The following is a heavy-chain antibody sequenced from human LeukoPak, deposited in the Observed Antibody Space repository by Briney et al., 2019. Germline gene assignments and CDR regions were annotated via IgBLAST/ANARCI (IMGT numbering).Heavy chain of an antibody. CDR1: GGSISSYY. Sequence: SETLSLTCTVSGGSISSYYWSWIRQPPGKGLEWIGYIYTSGSTNYNPSLKSRVTISVDTSKNQFSLKLSSVTAADTAVYYCARRGITGTFDYWGQGTLVTVSS. D-gene: IGHD1-20*01. V-gene: IGHV4-4*09. J-gene: IGHJ4*02. CDR3: ARRGITGTFDY. CDR2: IYTSGST.